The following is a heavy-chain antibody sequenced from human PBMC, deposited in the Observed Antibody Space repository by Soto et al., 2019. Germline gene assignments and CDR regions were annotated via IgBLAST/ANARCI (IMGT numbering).Heavy chain of an antibody. V-gene: IGHV3-15*01. CDR2: IKSKTDGGTT. J-gene: IGHJ4*02. CDR1: GFTFSNAW. Sequence: GGSLRLSCAASGFTFSNAWMSWVRQAPGKGLEWVGRIKSKTDGGTTDYAAPVKGRFTISRDDSKNTLYLQMNSLKTEDTAVYYCTTAYYDYIWGSYTDYFDYWGQGTLVTVSS. D-gene: IGHD3-16*01. CDR3: TTAYYDYIWGSYTDYFDY.